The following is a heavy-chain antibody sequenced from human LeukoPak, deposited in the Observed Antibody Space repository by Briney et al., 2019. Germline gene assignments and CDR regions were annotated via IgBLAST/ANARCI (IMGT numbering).Heavy chain of an antibody. Sequence: ASVKVSCKASGYTFTSYYMHWLRQAPGQGLEWMGIINPSGGSTSYAQKFQGRVTMTRDTSTSTVYMELSSLRSEDTAVYYCARHLLIAAAGTLSWFDPWGQGTLVTVSS. J-gene: IGHJ5*02. CDR2: INPSGGST. V-gene: IGHV1-46*03. CDR1: GYTFTSYY. D-gene: IGHD6-13*01. CDR3: ARHLLIAAAGTLSWFDP.